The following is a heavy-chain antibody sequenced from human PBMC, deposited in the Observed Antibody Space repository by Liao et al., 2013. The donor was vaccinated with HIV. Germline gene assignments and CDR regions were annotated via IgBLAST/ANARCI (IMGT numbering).Heavy chain of an antibody. V-gene: IGHV4-39*07. CDR1: GGSIRGGSYY. CDR3: ARDSRSDSNYDFWSGYLNRFDP. D-gene: IGHD3-3*01. Sequence: QVQLQESGPGLVKPSQTLSLTCSVSGGSIRGGSYYWGWIRQPPEKGLDWIGSISYSGTTYSNPSLKSRVSISVDTSKNQFSLKLSSVTAADTAVYYCARDSRSDSNYDFWSGYLNRFDPWGQGTLVIVSS. CDR2: ISYSGTT. J-gene: IGHJ5*02.